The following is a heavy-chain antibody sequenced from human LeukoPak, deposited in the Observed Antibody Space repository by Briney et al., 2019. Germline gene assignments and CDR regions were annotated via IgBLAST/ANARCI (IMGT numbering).Heavy chain of an antibody. CDR1: GYSFTSYW. V-gene: IGHV5-51*01. D-gene: IGHD3-10*01. CDR2: IYPGDSDT. Sequence: GESLQIFCKGSGYSFTSYWIGWVRQMPGKGLEWMGIIYPGDSDTRYSPSFQGQVTISADKSISTAYLQWSSLKASDTAMYYCARLSSSRASYFDYWGQGTLVTVSS. CDR3: ARLSSSRASYFDY. J-gene: IGHJ4*02.